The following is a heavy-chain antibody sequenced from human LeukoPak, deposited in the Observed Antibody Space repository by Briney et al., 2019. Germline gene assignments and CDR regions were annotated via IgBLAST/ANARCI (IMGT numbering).Heavy chain of an antibody. D-gene: IGHD2-8*02. J-gene: IGHJ4*02. Sequence: SETLSLTCTVSGDSLTNYYWSWIRQPPGKGLEWIGYIYYSGGARYSPSLTSRVTMVVDTSKNQFSLGLSSVTAADAAMYYCARMALGYCDGGACRYYFDYWGQGILVTVSS. CDR1: GDSLTNYY. V-gene: IGHV4-59*01. CDR2: IYYSGGA. CDR3: ARMALGYCDGGACRYYFDY.